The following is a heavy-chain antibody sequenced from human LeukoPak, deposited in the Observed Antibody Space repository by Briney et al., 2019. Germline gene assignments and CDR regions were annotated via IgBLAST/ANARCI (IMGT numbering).Heavy chain of an antibody. CDR3: ARETLRFLEWIPGQARWFDP. CDR2: IYYSGST. CDR1: GGSISSSSYY. Sequence: PSETLSLTCTVSGGSISSSSYYWGWIRQPPGKGLEWIGSIYYSGSTYYNPSLKSRVTISVDTSKNQFSLKLSSVTAADTAVYYCARETLRFLEWIPGQARWFDPWGQGTLVTVSS. J-gene: IGHJ5*02. V-gene: IGHV4-39*02. D-gene: IGHD3-3*01.